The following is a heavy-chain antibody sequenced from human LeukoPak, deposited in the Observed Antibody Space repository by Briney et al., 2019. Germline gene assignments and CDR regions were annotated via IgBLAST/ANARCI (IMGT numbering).Heavy chain of an antibody. V-gene: IGHV4-59*01. CDR3: ARAPIPAAKFDP. D-gene: IGHD2-2*01. Sequence: SETLSLTCTVSGGSMSSYYWSWIRQPPGKGLEWIGYIYYNGNTIHSPSLKSRVTLSLDTSKNQFSLQLSSVTAADTAVYYCARAPIPAAKFDPWGQGTLVTVSS. CDR2: IYYNGNT. J-gene: IGHJ5*02. CDR1: GGSMSSYY.